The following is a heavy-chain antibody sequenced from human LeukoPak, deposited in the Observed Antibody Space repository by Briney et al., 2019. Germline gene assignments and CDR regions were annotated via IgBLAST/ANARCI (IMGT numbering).Heavy chain of an antibody. CDR3: ARSYFDVLTNYYMWLAP. CDR1: GYTFTDYY. D-gene: IGHD3-9*01. J-gene: IGHJ5*02. V-gene: IGHV1-2*02. CDR2: INLNSGDT. Sequence: ASVKVSCKASGYTFTDYYIHGVRQAPGQGLEWMGWINLNSGDTYYAQNFQDRVTMTGDTSISTAYLELSSLRSDDTAVFYCARSYFDVLTNYYMWLAPWGQGTLVTVSS.